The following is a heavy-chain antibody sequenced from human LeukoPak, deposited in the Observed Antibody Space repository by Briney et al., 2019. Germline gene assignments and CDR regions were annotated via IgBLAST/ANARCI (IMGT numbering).Heavy chain of an antibody. Sequence: GGSLRLSCAASGFTFGSYAMSWVRQAPGKGLEWVSAISGSGSTTYYADSVKGRFTISRDNSKKTLFLQVNSLRAEDTAVYYCAKDGCRDTNYYQLIDYWGQGTLVTVSS. CDR3: AKDGCRDTNYYQLIDY. CDR1: GFTFGSYA. CDR2: ISGSGSTT. V-gene: IGHV3-23*01. D-gene: IGHD3-16*02. J-gene: IGHJ4*02.